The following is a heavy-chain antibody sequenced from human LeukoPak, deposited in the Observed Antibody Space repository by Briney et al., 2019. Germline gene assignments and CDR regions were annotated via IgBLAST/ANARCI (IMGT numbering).Heavy chain of an antibody. CDR3: ARDRVGESMTGPVLYYYYGMDV. J-gene: IGHJ6*02. CDR2: IYSGGST. CDR1: GFTFSSYS. V-gene: IGHV3-66*01. Sequence: GGSLRLSCAASGFTFSSYSMSWVRQAPGKGLEWVSVIYSGGSTYYADSVKGRFTISRDNSKNTLYLQMNSLRAEDTAVYYCARDRVGESMTGPVLYYYYGMDVWGQGTTVTVSS. D-gene: IGHD3-9*01.